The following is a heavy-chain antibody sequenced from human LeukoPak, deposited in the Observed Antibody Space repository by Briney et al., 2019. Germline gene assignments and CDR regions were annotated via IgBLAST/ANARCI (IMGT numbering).Heavy chain of an antibody. V-gene: IGHV3-11*01. Sequence: GGSLRLSCAASGFTFSDYYMSWIRQAPGKGLEWVSYISSSGSTIYYADSVKGRFTISRDNAKNSLYLQMNSLRADDTAVYYCARYYYDSSGYCKFDYWGQGTLVTVSS. CDR2: ISSSGSTI. CDR1: GFTFSDYY. J-gene: IGHJ4*02. CDR3: ARYYYDSSGYCKFDY. D-gene: IGHD3-22*01.